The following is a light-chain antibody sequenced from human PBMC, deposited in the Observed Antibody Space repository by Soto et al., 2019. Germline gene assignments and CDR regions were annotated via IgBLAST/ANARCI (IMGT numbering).Light chain of an antibody. CDR2: RTS. J-gene: IGKJ4*01. CDR3: QQYNNWPRAT. Sequence: VMTQSPATLSVSPGERATLSCRASQSISSNLAWYQQKPGQAPRLLMFRTSSRATGFPARFSGSGSGTEFNLTISSLQSEDFGVYYCQQYNNWPRATFGGVTKVDI. CDR1: QSISSN. V-gene: IGKV3-15*01.